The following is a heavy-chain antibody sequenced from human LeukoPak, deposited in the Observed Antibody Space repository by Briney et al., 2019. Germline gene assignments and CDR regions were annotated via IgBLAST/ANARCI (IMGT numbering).Heavy chain of an antibody. J-gene: IGHJ4*02. V-gene: IGHV5-51*01. D-gene: IGHD2-2*01. CDR2: IYPGDSDT. CDR3: ARRDCSSTSCYEFDY. CDR1: GYSFTSYW. Sequence: GESLQISCKGSGYSFTSYWIGWVRQMPGKGLEWMGIIYPGDSDTRYSPSFQGQVTISADKSISTAYLQWSSLKASDTAMYYCARRDCSSTSCYEFDYWGQGTLVAVSS.